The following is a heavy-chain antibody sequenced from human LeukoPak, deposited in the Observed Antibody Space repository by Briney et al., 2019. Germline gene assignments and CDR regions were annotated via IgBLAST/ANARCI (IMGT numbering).Heavy chain of an antibody. J-gene: IGHJ4*02. CDR2: VNSDGSST. V-gene: IGHV3-74*01. D-gene: IGHD2-15*01. CDR3: TREYCSGGNCYFDY. CDR1: GFIFSSYW. Sequence: QAGGSLRLSCAASGFIFSSYWIHWVRQAPGKGLVWVSRVNSDGSSTKYADSVKGRFTLSRDNAKNTLSLQMNSLRAEDTAVYYCTREYCSGGNCYFDYWGQGTLVTVSS.